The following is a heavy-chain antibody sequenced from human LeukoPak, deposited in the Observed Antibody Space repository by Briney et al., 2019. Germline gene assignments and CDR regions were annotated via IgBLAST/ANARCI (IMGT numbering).Heavy chain of an antibody. V-gene: IGHV4-59*08. Sequence: KPSETLSLTCSVSGDSIPSDYWTWIRQPPGKGLQWIGYVYYSGSTNYSPSLKSRATISVDTSENQFSLKLRSVTAADTAVYYCARGSLAAAGLFDYWGQGTLVTVSS. CDR3: ARGSLAAAGLFDY. CDR2: VYYSGST. J-gene: IGHJ4*02. D-gene: IGHD6-13*01. CDR1: GDSIPSDY.